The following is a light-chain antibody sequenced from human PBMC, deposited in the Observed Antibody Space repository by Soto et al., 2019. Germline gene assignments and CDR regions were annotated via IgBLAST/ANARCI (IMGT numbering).Light chain of an antibody. CDR2: DAS. CDR3: QQRIDWPPT. Sequence: ETVLTQSPDTVSLSPGERATLSCRTSQSVSSHLAWFQQRPRQPPRLLIYDASTRATGIPARFSGTGSGTDFTLAISSLDPEDFAVYYCQQRIDWPPTFGQGTRLEIK. J-gene: IGKJ5*01. V-gene: IGKV3-11*01. CDR1: QSVSSH.